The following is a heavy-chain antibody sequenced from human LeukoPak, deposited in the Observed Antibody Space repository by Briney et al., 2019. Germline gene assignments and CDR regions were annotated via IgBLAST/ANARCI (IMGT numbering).Heavy chain of an antibody. CDR3: ATTRLLYSSGWYDAFDI. V-gene: IGHV1-24*01. Sequence: ASVKVSCKVSGYTLTELSMHWVRRAPGKGLEWMGGFDPEDGETIYAQKFQGRVTMTEDTSTDTAYMELSSLRSEDTAVYYCATTRLLYSSGWYDAFDIWGQGTMVTVSS. CDR1: GYTLTELS. J-gene: IGHJ3*02. D-gene: IGHD6-19*01. CDR2: FDPEDGET.